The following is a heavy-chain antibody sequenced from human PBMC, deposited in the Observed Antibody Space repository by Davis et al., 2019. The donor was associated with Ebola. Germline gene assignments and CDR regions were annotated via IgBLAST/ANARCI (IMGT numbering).Heavy chain of an antibody. Sequence: ASVKVSCKASGYTFTSYGISWVRQAPGQGLEWMGWISAYNGNTNYAQKLQGRVTMTTDTSTSTAYMELRSLRSDDTAVYYCARRRGYSGYDSGYYYYMDVWGKGTTVTVSS. CDR1: GYTFTSYG. J-gene: IGHJ6*03. CDR3: ARRRGYSGYDSGYYYYMDV. CDR2: ISAYNGNT. D-gene: IGHD5-12*01. V-gene: IGHV1-18*01.